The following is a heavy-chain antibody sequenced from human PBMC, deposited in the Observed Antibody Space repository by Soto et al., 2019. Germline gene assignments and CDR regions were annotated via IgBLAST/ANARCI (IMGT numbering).Heavy chain of an antibody. CDR1: GYAITACY. J-gene: IGHJ4*02. CDR3: ARDDYGIFPY. CDR2: IDPRSGGA. Sequence: GASVKVSCKASGYAITACYIHWVRQAPGQGLEWMGWIDPRSGGAIYAQKFQDRVTMTRDTSISTVYMDLSGLRSDDTALYYCARDDYGIFPYWGQGALVT. V-gene: IGHV1-2*02. D-gene: IGHD3-10*01.